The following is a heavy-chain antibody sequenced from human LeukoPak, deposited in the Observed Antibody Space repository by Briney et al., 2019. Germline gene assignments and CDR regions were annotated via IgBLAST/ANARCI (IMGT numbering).Heavy chain of an antibody. D-gene: IGHD3-10*01. J-gene: IGHJ4*02. CDR1: GGSVNSYY. V-gene: IGHV4-4*07. Sequence: SETLSLTCTVSGGSVNSYYWSWIRQPAGKGLEWIGHNYASGSNDYNPSLKSRVTISVDTSKNQFSLKLSSVTAADTAVYYCARGPRYGSGSYRPRRFDYWGQGTLVTVSS. CDR3: ARGPRYGSGSYRPRRFDY. CDR2: NYASGSN.